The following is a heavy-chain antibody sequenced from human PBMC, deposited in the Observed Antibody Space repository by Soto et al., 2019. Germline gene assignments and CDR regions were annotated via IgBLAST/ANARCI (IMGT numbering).Heavy chain of an antibody. J-gene: IGHJ6*02. V-gene: IGHV4-61*01. D-gene: IGHD2-2*02. CDR3: ASVTRTCISTSCYRYYYGMDV. Sequence: QVQLQESGPGLVKPSETLSLTCTVSGGSVSSGSYYWSWIRQPPGKGLEWMGYIYYSGSTNYNPSLKSRVTISVDTSKNQFSLKLSSVTAADTAVYYCASVTRTCISTSCYRYYYGMDVWGHGTTVTVSS. CDR2: IYYSGST. CDR1: GGSVSSGSYY.